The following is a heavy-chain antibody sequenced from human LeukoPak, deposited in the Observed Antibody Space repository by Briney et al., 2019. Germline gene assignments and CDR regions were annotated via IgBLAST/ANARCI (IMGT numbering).Heavy chain of an antibody. D-gene: IGHD2-2*01. J-gene: IGHJ4*02. CDR1: GGSFSGYF. Sequence: PSETLSLTCAVYGGSFSGYFWSWIRQFPGKGLEWIGEINHSGSTNYNPSLKRRVTISVDTSKNQFSLKLSSVTAADTAVYYCARHRYGSDTSCFGFWGQGTLVTVS. CDR3: ARHRYGSDTSCFGF. CDR2: INHSGST. V-gene: IGHV4-34*01.